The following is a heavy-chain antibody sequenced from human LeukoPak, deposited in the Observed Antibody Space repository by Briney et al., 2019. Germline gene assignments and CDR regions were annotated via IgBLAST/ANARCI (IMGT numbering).Heavy chain of an antibody. CDR3: ARDLRDHYGSGSYYNALDY. CDR2: INSDGSST. D-gene: IGHD3-10*01. Sequence: YPGGSLRLSCAASGFTFSSYLMHWVRQAPGKGLVWVSRINSDGSSTSYADSVKGRFTISRDNAKNTLYLEMNSLRAEDTAVYFCARDLRDHYGSGSYYNALDYWGQGTLVTVSS. V-gene: IGHV3-74*01. CDR1: GFTFSSYL. J-gene: IGHJ4*02.